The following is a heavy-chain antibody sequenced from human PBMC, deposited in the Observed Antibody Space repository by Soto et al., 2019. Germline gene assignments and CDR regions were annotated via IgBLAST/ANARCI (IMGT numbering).Heavy chain of an antibody. CDR1: GGSISSYY. D-gene: IGHD2-2*01. J-gene: IGHJ1*01. CDR2: IYYSGST. V-gene: IGHV4-59*08. Sequence: PAETLSLICTVSGGSISSYYGSWIRQPPGKGLEWIGYIYYSGSTNYNPSLKSRVTISVDTSKNQFSLKLSSVTAADTAVYYCARHDSPNQSTLRGYFQHWGQGTLVTVSS. CDR3: ARHDSPNQSTLRGYFQH.